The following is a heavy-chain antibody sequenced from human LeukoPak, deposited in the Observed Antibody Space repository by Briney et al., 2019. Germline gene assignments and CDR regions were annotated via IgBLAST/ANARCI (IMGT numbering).Heavy chain of an antibody. CDR3: ASIGETIDY. Sequence: GGSLTLSCAASGLSFSSYGMHWVRQAPGKGLEWLTAIWYDGSNKYYADSVKGRFTISRDNSRKKMSLQVNGQRVEDTGVYYCASIGETIDYWGQGILVTVSS. CDR1: GLSFSSYG. V-gene: IGHV3-33*01. J-gene: IGHJ4*02. CDR2: IWYDGSNK. D-gene: IGHD2/OR15-2a*01.